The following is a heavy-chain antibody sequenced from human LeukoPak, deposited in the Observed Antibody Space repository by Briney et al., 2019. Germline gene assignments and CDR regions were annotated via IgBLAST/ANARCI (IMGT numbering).Heavy chain of an antibody. D-gene: IGHD3-22*01. J-gene: IGHJ4*02. CDR2: ISSSSSYI. CDR1: GFTFSSYS. V-gene: IGHV3-21*01. CDR3: ARESPYYDSSGLFDY. Sequence: GGSLRLSCAASGFTFSSYSMNWVRQAPGKGLERVSSISSSSSYIYYADSVKGRFTISRDNAKNSLYLQMNSLRAEDTAVYYCARESPYYDSSGLFDYWGQGTLVTVSS.